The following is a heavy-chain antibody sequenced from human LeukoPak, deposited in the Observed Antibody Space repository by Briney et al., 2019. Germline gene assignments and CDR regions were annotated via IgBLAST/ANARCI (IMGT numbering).Heavy chain of an antibody. V-gene: IGHV1-8*01. CDR2: MNPNSGNT. CDR3: ARGPLWFGESSYYFDN. D-gene: IGHD3-10*01. J-gene: IGHJ4*02. CDR1: GDTFTNYD. Sequence: ASVRVSSKASGDTFTNYDINWVRQAPGQGLEWMAWMNPNSGNTGYAQKFQGRVTMTRNTPVSTAYMELSSLRSEDTAVYYCARGPLWFGESSYYFDNWGQGTLVTVSS.